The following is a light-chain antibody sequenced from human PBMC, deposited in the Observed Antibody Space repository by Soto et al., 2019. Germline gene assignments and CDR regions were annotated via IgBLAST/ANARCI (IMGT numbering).Light chain of an antibody. CDR3: SLYTTSYTLGVV. Sequence: HSALTQPASVSGSPGQSITITCTGGSSDVGGYKYVSWYQQHPGKAPKLVIYDVANRPSGVSNRFSGSESGNTASLTISGLQAEDEADYYCSLYTTSYTLGVVFGGGTKLTVL. V-gene: IGLV2-14*01. CDR1: SSDVGGYKY. CDR2: DVA. J-gene: IGLJ2*01.